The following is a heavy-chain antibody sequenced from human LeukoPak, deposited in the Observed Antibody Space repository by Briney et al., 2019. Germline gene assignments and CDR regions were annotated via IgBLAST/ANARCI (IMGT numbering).Heavy chain of an antibody. J-gene: IGHJ4*02. CDR3: GVGKEQLALYYFDY. Sequence: PSETLSLTCAVSGYSISSGYYWGWIRQPPGKGLEWIGSIYHSGSTYYNPSLKSRVTISVDTSKNPFSLKLSSVTAADTAVYYCGVGKEQLALYYFDYWGQGTLVTVSS. CDR2: IYHSGST. CDR1: GYSISSGYY. V-gene: IGHV4-38-2*01. D-gene: IGHD6-13*01.